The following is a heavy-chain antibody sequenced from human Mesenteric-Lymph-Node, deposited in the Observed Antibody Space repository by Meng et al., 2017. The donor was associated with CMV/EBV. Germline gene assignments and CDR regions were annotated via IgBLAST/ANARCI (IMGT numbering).Heavy chain of an antibody. CDR3: AKDPPSPITQDAFDI. CDR1: AITFSNYA. CDR2: ISHNGNDS. J-gene: IGHJ3*02. D-gene: IGHD3-3*01. V-gene: IGHV3-30*04. Sequence: GESLKISCVASAITFSNYALNWVRQAPDKGLQWVALISHNGNDSYQAGSVKGPFTMSRDNSKNTLYLQMNSLRAEDTAVYYCAKDPPSPITQDAFDIWGQGTMVTVSS.